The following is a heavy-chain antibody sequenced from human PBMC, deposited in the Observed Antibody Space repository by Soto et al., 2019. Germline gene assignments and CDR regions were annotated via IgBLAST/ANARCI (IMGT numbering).Heavy chain of an antibody. CDR3: ARDSAVGSSKRGFEY. V-gene: IGHV4-59*01. D-gene: IGHD2-2*01. J-gene: IGHJ4*02. Sequence: VQLQESGPRLVRPSETLSLSCTVSGRSISGYYWNWIRQPPGRGLEWIGYISNTGNTNYKPSLKSRVSISVVTSKNQVSLNLRAVTAEDTALYYCARDSAVGSSKRGFEYWGRGTLVTVSS. CDR1: GRSISGYY. CDR2: ISNTGNT.